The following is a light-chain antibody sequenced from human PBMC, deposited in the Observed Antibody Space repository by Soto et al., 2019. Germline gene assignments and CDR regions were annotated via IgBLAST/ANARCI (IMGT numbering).Light chain of an antibody. V-gene: IGKV1-5*01. CDR1: QSISDS. CDR2: DAS. CDR3: QQYTGYSRT. J-gene: IGKJ1*01. Sequence: DVQMTQSASTLSTSIGDRVTITCRASQSISDSLAWYQQNPGKAPFLLISDASNLERGVPSRFSGSGSGTEFTLTISSMQPDDFATYYCQQYTGYSRTFGQGTKVDIK.